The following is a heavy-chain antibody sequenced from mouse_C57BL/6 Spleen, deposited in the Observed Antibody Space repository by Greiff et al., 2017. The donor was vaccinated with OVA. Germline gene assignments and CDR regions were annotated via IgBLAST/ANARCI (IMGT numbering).Heavy chain of an antibody. Sequence: VQLQQPGAELVKPGASVKMSCKASGYTFTSYWITWVKQRPGQGLEWIGDIYPGSGSTNYNEKFKSKATLTVDTSSSTAYMQLSSLTSEDSAVYYCARGLLRYRLRGWYFDVWGTGTTVTVSS. CDR3: ARGLLRYRLRGWYFDV. J-gene: IGHJ1*03. CDR2: IYPGSGST. D-gene: IGHD1-1*01. CDR1: GYTFTSYW. V-gene: IGHV1-55*01.